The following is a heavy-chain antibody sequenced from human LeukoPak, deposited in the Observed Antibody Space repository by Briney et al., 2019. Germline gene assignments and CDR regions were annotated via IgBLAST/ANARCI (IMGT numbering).Heavy chain of an antibody. CDR2: IYYSGST. J-gene: IGHJ5*02. V-gene: IGHV4-59*01. D-gene: IGHD1-26*01. Sequence: SETLSLTCAVYGGSFSGYYWSWIRQPPGKGLEWIGYIYYSGSTNYNPSLKSRVTISVDTSKNQFSLKLSSVTAADTAVYYCAREESGGSYFVWFDPWGQGTLVTVSS. CDR3: AREESGGSYFVWFDP. CDR1: GGSFSGYY.